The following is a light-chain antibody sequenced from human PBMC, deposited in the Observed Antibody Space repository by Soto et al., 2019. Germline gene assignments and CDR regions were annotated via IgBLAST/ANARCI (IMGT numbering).Light chain of an antibody. J-gene: IGLJ3*02. CDR2: RNN. Sequence: QSVLTQPPSASGTPGQRVTISCSGSSSNIGSNHVYWYKQLPGTAPKLLIYRNNQRPSGVPDRFSGSKSGTSASLAISGLRSEAEADYYCAAWDDSLSGWVFGGGTKLTVL. CDR3: AAWDDSLSGWV. CDR1: SSNIGSNH. V-gene: IGLV1-47*01.